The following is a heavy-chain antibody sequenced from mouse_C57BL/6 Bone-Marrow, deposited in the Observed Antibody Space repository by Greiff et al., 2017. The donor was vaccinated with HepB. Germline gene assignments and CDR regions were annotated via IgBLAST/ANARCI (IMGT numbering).Heavy chain of an antibody. CDR1: GFNIKDDY. Sequence: EVKVVESGAELVRPGASVKLSCTASGFNIKDDYMHWVKQRPEQGLEWIGWIDPENGDTEYASKFQGKATITADTSSNTAYLQLSSLTSEDTAVYYCTTLFFSSPYYFDYWGQGTTLTVSS. J-gene: IGHJ2*01. CDR3: TTLFFSSPYYFDY. CDR2: IDPENGDT. D-gene: IGHD1-3*01. V-gene: IGHV14-4*01.